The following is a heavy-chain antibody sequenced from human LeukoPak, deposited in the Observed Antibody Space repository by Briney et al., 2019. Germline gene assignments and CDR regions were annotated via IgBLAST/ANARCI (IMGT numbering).Heavy chain of an antibody. D-gene: IGHD6-13*01. CDR3: ARDGDSSSWSYYFDY. J-gene: IGHJ4*02. CDR2: IYTSGST. Sequence: SETLSLTCTVSGGSISSSSYYWSWIRQPAGKGLEWIGRIYTSGSTNYNPSLKSRVTMSVDTSKNQFSLKLSSVTAADTAVYYCARDGDSSSWSYYFDYWGQGTLVTVSS. V-gene: IGHV4-61*02. CDR1: GGSISSSSYY.